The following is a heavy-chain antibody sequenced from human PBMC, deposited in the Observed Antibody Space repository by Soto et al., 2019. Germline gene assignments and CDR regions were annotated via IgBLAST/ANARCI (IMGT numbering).Heavy chain of an antibody. D-gene: IGHD3-10*01. CDR1: GGSVTTYH. CDR2: IYNSGST. Sequence: PSETLSLTCAVSGGSVTTYHWTWIRQPPGKGLEWIGYIYNSGSTNYSPALKSRVTISLDTSKNQFSLKVNSVTAADTAMYYCAKLRDGYYYYGMDVWGQGTSVTVSS. J-gene: IGHJ6*02. CDR3: AKLRDGYYYYGMDV. V-gene: IGHV4-59*02.